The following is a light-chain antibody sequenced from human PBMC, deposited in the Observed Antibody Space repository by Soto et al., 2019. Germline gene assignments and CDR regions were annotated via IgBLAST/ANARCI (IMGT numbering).Light chain of an antibody. CDR3: HQYDSYPWT. Sequence: DIQMTPSPSTLSASVGDRVTFTCRASQSIGSWLAWYQQKPGKAPKLLIYRASSLQSGVPARFSGSGSGTEFTLTNSSLQPDDVASYLGHQYDSYPWTVGHGTKVEI. CDR2: RAS. J-gene: IGKJ1*01. V-gene: IGKV1-5*03. CDR1: QSIGSW.